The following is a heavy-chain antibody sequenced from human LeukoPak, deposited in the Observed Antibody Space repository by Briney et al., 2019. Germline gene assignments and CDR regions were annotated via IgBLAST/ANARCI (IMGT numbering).Heavy chain of an antibody. D-gene: IGHD5-18*01. CDR1: GFRFSSYD. J-gene: IGHJ5*01. Sequence: GGSLRLSCAGSGFRFSSYDMNWVRQAPGRGLEWLSYLTRTSSATWYADSVKGRFTIFRDNAKSSLYLQMNSLRVEDTAVYYCATGGSEYRSDWFDSWGQGTLVNVAS. CDR3: ATGGSEYRSDWFDS. V-gene: IGHV3-48*01. CDR2: LTRTSSAT.